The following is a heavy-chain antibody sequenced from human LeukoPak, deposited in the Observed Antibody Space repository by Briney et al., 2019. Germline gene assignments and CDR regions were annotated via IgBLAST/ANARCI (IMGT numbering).Heavy chain of an antibody. Sequence: GGSLRLSCAASGFTVSSNYMSWVRQAPGKGLEWVSLIYSGGSTYYADSVKGRFTISRDNSKNTLYLQMNSLRAEDTAVYYCARGIYSSSWFLAYWGQGTLVTVSS. CDR3: ARGIYSSSWFLAY. J-gene: IGHJ4*02. V-gene: IGHV3-53*05. CDR2: IYSGGST. CDR1: GFTVSSNY. D-gene: IGHD6-13*01.